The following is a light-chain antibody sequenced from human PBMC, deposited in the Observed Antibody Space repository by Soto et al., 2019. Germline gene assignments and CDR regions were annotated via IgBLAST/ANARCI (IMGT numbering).Light chain of an antibody. CDR3: QQRSNWPPIP. CDR2: DAS. Sequence: EIVLTQSPATLSLSPRERATLSCRASQSVSSYLAWYQQKPGQAPRLLIYDASNRATGIPARFSGSGSRTDFTLTISSLEPEDFAVYYCQQRSNWPPIPFGQGTRLEIK. CDR1: QSVSSY. J-gene: IGKJ5*01. V-gene: IGKV3-11*01.